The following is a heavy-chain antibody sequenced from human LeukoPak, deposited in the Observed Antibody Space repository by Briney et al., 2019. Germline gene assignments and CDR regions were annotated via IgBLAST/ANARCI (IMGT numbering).Heavy chain of an antibody. V-gene: IGHV4-34*01. J-gene: IGHJ4*02. CDR2: INHSGST. CDR3: ARRTTYIGWRPSESPSCFDY. CDR1: GGSFSPYY. Sequence: PSETLSLTCAVYGGSFSPYYWTWIRQPPGKGLEWIGEINHSGSTNYNPSLKSRVTISVDTSKNQFSLKLTSVTAADTAVYYCARRTTYIGWRPSESPSCFDYWGQGTLVTVSS. D-gene: IGHD2-21*02.